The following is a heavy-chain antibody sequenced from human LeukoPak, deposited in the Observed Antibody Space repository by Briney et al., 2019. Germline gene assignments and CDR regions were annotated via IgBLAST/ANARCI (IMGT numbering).Heavy chain of an antibody. J-gene: IGHJ4*02. CDR3: AKGALGGRWYFDY. D-gene: IGHD3-16*01. CDR1: GYTFTGYY. Sequence: ASVKVSCKASGYTFTGYYMHWVRQAPGQGLEWMGWINPNSGGTNYAQKFQGRVTMTRDTSISTAYMELNSLRAEDTAVYYCAKGALGGRWYFDYWGQGTLVTVSS. CDR2: INPNSGGT. V-gene: IGHV1-2*02.